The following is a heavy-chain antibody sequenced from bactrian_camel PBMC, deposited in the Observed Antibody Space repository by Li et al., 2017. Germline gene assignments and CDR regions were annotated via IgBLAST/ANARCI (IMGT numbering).Heavy chain of an antibody. Sequence: HVQLVESGGGSVQPGGSLRLSCAAHGYSYASICMGWFRQAPGQEREEVAAVGSDGDTRYADSVKGRFTISKDNDRNTLYLQMNSLKSEDTAMYYCAADPGTQTAGGWTAPRSGGNWGKGTQVTVS. CDR2: VGSDGDT. V-gene: IGHV3S53*01. CDR1: GYSYASIC. D-gene: IGHD7*01. J-gene: IGHJ4*01. CDR3: AADPGTQTAGGWTAPRSGGN.